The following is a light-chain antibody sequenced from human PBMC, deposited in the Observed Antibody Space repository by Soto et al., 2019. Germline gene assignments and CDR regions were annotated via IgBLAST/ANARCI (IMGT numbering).Light chain of an antibody. Sequence: QSVLTQPPSVSGAPGQRVTISCTRTSSNIGAGYDVRWYQQLPGTAPKLLIYGNSNRPSGVPDRFSGSKSGTSASLAITGLQAEDEADYYCQSYDSSLTALFGGGTKLTVL. CDR2: GNS. CDR1: SSNIGAGYD. V-gene: IGLV1-40*01. J-gene: IGLJ3*02. CDR3: QSYDSSLTAL.